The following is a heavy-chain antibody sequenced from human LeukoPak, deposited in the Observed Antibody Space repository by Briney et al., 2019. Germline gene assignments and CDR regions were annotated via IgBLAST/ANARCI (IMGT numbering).Heavy chain of an antibody. CDR1: DFTFANYA. CDR3: GRDPNGDYIGAFEF. CDR2: IKGSGSYA. D-gene: IGHD4-17*01. Sequence: QPGGSLRLSCVGSDFTFANYAMTWVRLTPGKGLEWVSSIKGSGSYAMYADSVSGRFTTSRDNSRNRIFLQMTSLRAEDTAIYYCGRDPNGDYIGAFEFWGLGTLVSVSS. J-gene: IGHJ3*01. V-gene: IGHV3-23*01.